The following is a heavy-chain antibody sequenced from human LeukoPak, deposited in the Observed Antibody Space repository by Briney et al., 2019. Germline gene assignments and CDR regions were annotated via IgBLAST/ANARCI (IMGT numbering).Heavy chain of an antibody. V-gene: IGHV4-31*03. Sequence: SETLSLTCTVSGGSISSGGYYWSWIRQHPGKGLEWIGYIYYSGSTYYNPSLKSRVTISVDTSKNQFSLKLSSVTAADTAVYYCARGCSGGSCYSSYYYGMDVWGQGTTVTVSS. CDR2: IYYSGST. J-gene: IGHJ6*02. CDR3: ARGCSGGSCYSSYYYGMDV. CDR1: GGSISSGGYY. D-gene: IGHD2-15*01.